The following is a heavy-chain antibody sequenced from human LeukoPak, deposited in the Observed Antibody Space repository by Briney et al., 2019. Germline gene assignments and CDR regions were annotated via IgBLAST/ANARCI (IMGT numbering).Heavy chain of an antibody. D-gene: IGHD1-26*01. V-gene: IGHV4-39*01. CDR1: GGSISSSSYY. J-gene: IGHJ5*02. Sequence: SETLSLTCTVSGGSISSSSYYWGWIRQPPGKGLEWIGSIYYSGSTYYNPSLKSRVTISVDTSKNQFSLKLSSVTAADTAVYYCARLVPEWELSEFSERDWFDPWGQGTLVTVSS. CDR3: ARLVPEWELSEFSERDWFDP. CDR2: IYYSGST.